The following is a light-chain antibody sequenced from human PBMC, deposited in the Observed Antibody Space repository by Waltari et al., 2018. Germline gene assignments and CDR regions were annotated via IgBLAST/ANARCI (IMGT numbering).Light chain of an antibody. CDR2: DAS. CDR1: QSISSW. J-gene: IGKJ2*01. V-gene: IGKV1-5*01. Sequence: DIQMTQSPSTLSASVGDRFTTTCRASQSISSWLAWYQQKPGKAPKLLIYDASSLESGVPSRFSGSGSGTEFTLTISSLQPDDFATYYCQQYNSYSLYTFGQGTKLEIK. CDR3: QQYNSYSLYT.